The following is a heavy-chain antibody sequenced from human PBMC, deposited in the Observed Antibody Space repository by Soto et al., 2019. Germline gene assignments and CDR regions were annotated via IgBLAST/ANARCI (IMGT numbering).Heavy chain of an antibody. J-gene: IGHJ6*02. D-gene: IGHD4-17*01. CDR3: AGTSYGDIGYYYGMDV. V-gene: IGHV4-59*12. Sequence: SETLSLTCTVSGGSISSYYWSWIRQPPGKGLEWIGYIYYSGSTNYNPSLKSRVTISVDTSKNQFSLKLSSVTAADTAVYYCAGTSYGDIGYYYGMDVWGQGTTVTVSS. CDR2: IYYSGST. CDR1: GGSISSYY.